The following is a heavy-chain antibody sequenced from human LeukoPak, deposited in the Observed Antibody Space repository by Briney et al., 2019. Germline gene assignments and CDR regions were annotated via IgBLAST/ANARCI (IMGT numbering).Heavy chain of an antibody. D-gene: IGHD1-26*01. Sequence: SETLSLTCAVSGGSISSSNWWSWVRQPPGKGLEWIGEIYHSGSTNYNPSLKSRVTISVDTSKNQFSLKLSSVTAADTAVYYCASGPLVGATTHWFDPWGQGTLVTVSS. CDR2: IYHSGST. J-gene: IGHJ5*02. CDR1: GGSISSSNW. V-gene: IGHV4-4*02. CDR3: ASGPLVGATTHWFDP.